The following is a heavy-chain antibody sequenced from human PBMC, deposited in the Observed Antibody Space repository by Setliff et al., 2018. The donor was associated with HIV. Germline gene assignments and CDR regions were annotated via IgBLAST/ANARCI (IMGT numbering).Heavy chain of an antibody. CDR3: ATITVAGTGAFDI. D-gene: IGHD6-19*01. CDR2: ISAYNGNT. V-gene: IGHV1-18*01. Sequence: ASVKVSCKASGYTFTSYGISWVRQAPGQGLEWMGWISAYNGNTHYAQRLQGRVTMTWDTSISTAYMELRSLRSDDTAVYYCATITVAGTGAFDIWGQGTMVTVS. CDR1: GYTFTSYG. J-gene: IGHJ3*02.